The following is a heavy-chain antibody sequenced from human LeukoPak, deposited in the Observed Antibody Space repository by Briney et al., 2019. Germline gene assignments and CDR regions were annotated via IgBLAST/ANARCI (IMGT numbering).Heavy chain of an antibody. V-gene: IGHV3-33*01. CDR1: GFTFSSYG. CDR2: IWYDGSNK. J-gene: IGHJ6*02. Sequence: PGGSLRLSCAASGFTFSSYGMHWVRQAPGKGLEWVAVIWYDGSNKYYADSVKGRFTISRDNSKNTLYLQMNGLRAEDTAVYYCARKKRVDTDSIMVYYYYAMDVWGQGTTVTVSS. CDR3: ARKKRVDTDSIMVYYYYAMDV. D-gene: IGHD5-18*01.